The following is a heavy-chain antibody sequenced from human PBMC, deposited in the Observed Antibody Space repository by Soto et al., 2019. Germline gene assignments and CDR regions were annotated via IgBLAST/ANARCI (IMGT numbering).Heavy chain of an antibody. V-gene: IGHV1-2*04. Sequence: ASVKVSCKASGYTFTGYYMHWVRQAPGQGLEWMGWINPNSGGTNYAQKFQGWVTMTRDTSISTAYMELRRLRSDDTAVYYCARDNQCPGGAFDIWGQGTMVTVSS. D-gene: IGHD2-2*01. CDR2: INPNSGGT. J-gene: IGHJ3*02. CDR3: ARDNQCPGGAFDI. CDR1: GYTFTGYY.